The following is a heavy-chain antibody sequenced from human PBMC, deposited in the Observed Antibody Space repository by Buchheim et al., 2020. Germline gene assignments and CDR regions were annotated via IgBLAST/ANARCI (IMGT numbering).Heavy chain of an antibody. CDR1: GFAFNTHA. J-gene: IGHJ4*02. CDR2: IWYDGGEK. CDR3: ARDPPNSGWALDY. D-gene: IGHD6-19*01. V-gene: IGHV3-33*01. Sequence: QVQLVESGGGVVQPGESLRLSCAASGFAFNTHAMHWVRQAPAKGREWVAFIWYDGGEKHYIDSVKGRFSISRDNSKNTRYLEMNSLRGEDTAVYYCARDPPNSGWALDYWGQGTL.